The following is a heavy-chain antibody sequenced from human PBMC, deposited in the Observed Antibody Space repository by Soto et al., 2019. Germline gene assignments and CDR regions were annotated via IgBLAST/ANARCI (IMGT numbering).Heavy chain of an antibody. CDR2: SYHSGST. CDR3: ASQGGFQIDY. J-gene: IGHJ4*02. Sequence: QVQLQESGPGLVKPSGTLSLTCAVSGASISSSNWWSWVRQPPGKGLEWIGESYHSGSTNYNPSLMSRVTISVDKSTNQFSLKLCSGTAADTAVYYCASQGGFQIDYWGQGTLVTVSS. D-gene: IGHD3-16*01. V-gene: IGHV4-4*02. CDR1: GASISSSNW.